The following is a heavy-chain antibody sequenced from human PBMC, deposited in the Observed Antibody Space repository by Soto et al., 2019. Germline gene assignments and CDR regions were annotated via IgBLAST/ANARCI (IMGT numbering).Heavy chain of an antibody. CDR1: GDTLSSYA. J-gene: IGHJ5*02. D-gene: IGHD2-15*01. CDR2: IIPIFGTA. Sequence: QVQLVQSGAEVKKPGSSVKVSCKASGDTLSSYAISWVRQAPGQGLEWMGGIIPIFGTANYAQKFQGRVTITADESTSTAYMELSSLRSEDTAVYYCARGYCSGGSCYEINWFDPWGQGTLVTVSS. CDR3: ARGYCSGGSCYEINWFDP. V-gene: IGHV1-69*01.